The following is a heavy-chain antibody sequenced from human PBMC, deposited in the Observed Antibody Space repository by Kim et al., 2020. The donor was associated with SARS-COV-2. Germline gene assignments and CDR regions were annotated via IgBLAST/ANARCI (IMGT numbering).Heavy chain of an antibody. CDR3: VTAAQKFAPDRNF. CDR2: ILYHSGTT. J-gene: IGHJ4*02. D-gene: IGHD3-22*01. V-gene: IGHV3-23*01. CDR1: GFAFDTYA. Sequence: GGSLRLSCAASGFAFDTYAMSWVHQAPGKGLEWVSAILYHSGTTYYADSVKGRFTISRDNSKNMLYLLMDSLRAEDTAVYYCVTAAQKFAPDRNFWGQGTLVTVSS.